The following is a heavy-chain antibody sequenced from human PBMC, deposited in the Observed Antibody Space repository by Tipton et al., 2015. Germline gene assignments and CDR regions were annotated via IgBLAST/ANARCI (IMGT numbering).Heavy chain of an antibody. CDR1: GYSINNDYY. J-gene: IGHJ4*02. CDR3: ACQDYDSLTRDYQTVDY. CDR2: VYPGGGT. Sequence: TLSLTCDVSGYSINNDYYWGWIRQAPGKGLEWIGFVYPGGGTYYNPSLKSRVTMSRDTSKNQFSLKLTSVTAADTAVYYCACQDYDSLTRDYQTVDYWGQGTLVTVSP. D-gene: IGHD3-9*01. V-gene: IGHV4-38-2*01.